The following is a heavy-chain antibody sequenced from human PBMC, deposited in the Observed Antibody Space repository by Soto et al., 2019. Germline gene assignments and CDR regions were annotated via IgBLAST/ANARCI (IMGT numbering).Heavy chain of an antibody. J-gene: IGHJ6*02. V-gene: IGHV3-30*03. CDR1: GFTFSNYG. CDR2: ISYDGSNK. Sequence: PGGSLRLSCAASGFTFSNYGMHWVRQAPGKGLEWVAVISYDGSNKYYADSVKGRFTISRDNSKNTLYLQMNSLRAEDTAVYYCARDYYYGSGNYYRADYYHYGMDVWGQGTTVTVSS. CDR3: ARDYYYGSGNYYRADYYHYGMDV. D-gene: IGHD3-10*01.